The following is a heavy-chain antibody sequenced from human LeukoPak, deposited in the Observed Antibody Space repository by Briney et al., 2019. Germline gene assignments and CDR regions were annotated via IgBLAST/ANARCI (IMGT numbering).Heavy chain of an antibody. V-gene: IGHV1-69*13. CDR1: GGTFSSYA. CDR2: IIPIFGTA. D-gene: IGHD6-19*01. CDR3: AGQSEAVAATGAFDI. J-gene: IGHJ3*02. Sequence: SVKVSCKASGGTFSSYAISWVRQAPGQGLEWMGGIIPIFGTANYAQKFQGRVTITADESTSTAYMELSSLRSEDTAVYYCAGQSEAVAATGAFDIWGQGTMVTVSS.